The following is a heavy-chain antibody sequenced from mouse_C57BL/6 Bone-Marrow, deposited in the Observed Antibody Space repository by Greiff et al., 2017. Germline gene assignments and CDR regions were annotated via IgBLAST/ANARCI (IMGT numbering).Heavy chain of an antibody. CDR1: GFTFSSYT. Sequence: VQLKESGGGLVKPGGSLKLSCAASGFTFSSYTMSWVRQTPEKRLEWVATISGGGGNTYYPDSVKGRFTISRDNAKNTLYLQMSSLRSEDTALYYCARHSTYYSNYNYWGQGTTLTVSS. V-gene: IGHV5-9*01. D-gene: IGHD2-5*01. J-gene: IGHJ2*01. CDR2: ISGGGGNT. CDR3: ARHSTYYSNYNY.